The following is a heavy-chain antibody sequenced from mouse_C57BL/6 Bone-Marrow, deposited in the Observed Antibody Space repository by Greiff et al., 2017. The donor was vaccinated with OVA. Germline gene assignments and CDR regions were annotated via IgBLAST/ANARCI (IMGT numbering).Heavy chain of an antibody. CDR1: GFNIKDDY. CDR2: IDPENGDT. D-gene: IGHD3-2*02. J-gene: IGHJ3*01. CDR3: TTGGTAQATEGFAY. Sequence: VQLQQSGAELVRPGASVKLSCTASGFNIKDDYMHWVKQRPEQGLEWIGWIDPENGDTEYASKFQGKATITADTSSNTAYLQLSSLTSEDTAVYYCTTGGTAQATEGFAYWGQGTLVTVSA. V-gene: IGHV14-4*01.